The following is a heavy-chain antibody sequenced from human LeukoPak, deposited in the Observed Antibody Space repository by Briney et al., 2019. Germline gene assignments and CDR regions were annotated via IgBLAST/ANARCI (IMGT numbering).Heavy chain of an antibody. V-gene: IGHV4-34*01. CDR3: ARESGYSSGWYRVRVVWFDP. CDR1: GGSFSGYY. Sequence: SETLSLTCAVYGGSFSGYYWSWIRQPPGKGLEWIGEINHSGSTNYNPSLKSRVTISVDTSKNQFSLKLSSVTAADTAVYYCARESGYSSGWYRVRVVWFDPWGQGTLVTVSS. J-gene: IGHJ5*02. D-gene: IGHD6-19*01. CDR2: INHSGST.